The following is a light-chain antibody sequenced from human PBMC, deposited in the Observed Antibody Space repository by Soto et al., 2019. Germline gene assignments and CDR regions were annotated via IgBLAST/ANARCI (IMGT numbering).Light chain of an antibody. CDR3: AAWDDSLSAL. Sequence: QSVLTQPPSASGTPGQRVTISCSGSSSNIGSNYVYWYQQLPGTAPKLLIYRNNQRPSGVPDRFSGSKSGTSASLAISGLRSEDEADYYCAAWDDSLSALFGRGTQLTVL. CDR1: SSNIGSNY. CDR2: RNN. J-gene: IGLJ3*02. V-gene: IGLV1-47*01.